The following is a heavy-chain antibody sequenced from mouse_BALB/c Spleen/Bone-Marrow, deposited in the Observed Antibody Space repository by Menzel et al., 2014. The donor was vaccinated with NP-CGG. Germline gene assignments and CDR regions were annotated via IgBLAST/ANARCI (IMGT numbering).Heavy chain of an antibody. V-gene: IGHV1S41*01. CDR3: ARFPIYYGNYWAINY. J-gene: IGHJ4*01. D-gene: IGHD2-1*01. CDR1: GYTFTSYW. Sequence: DLVKPGASVKLSCKASGYTFTSYWISWIKQRPGQGLEWIGRIAPGSGSTYYNEMFKGKATLTVDTSSITTYIQLSSLSSDNSSVYFCARFPIYYGNYWAINYLGQRTSVTVSS. CDR2: IAPGSGST.